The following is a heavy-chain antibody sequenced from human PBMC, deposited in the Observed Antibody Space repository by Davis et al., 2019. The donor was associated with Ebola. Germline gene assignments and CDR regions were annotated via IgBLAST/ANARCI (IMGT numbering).Heavy chain of an antibody. J-gene: IGHJ4*02. Sequence: GESLKISCAASGFTFSSYSMNWVRQAPGKGLEWVANIKQDGGQKYYVDSVKGRFTISRDNAKNSVYLQMNSLRAEDTAVYYCGRGAWLAFRGQGTLVTVSS. CDR1: GFTFSSYS. D-gene: IGHD5-18*01. CDR3: GRGAWLAF. V-gene: IGHV3-7*04. CDR2: IKQDGGQK.